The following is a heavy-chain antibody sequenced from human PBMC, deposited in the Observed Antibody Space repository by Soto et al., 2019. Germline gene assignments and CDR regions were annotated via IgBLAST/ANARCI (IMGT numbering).Heavy chain of an antibody. D-gene: IGHD3-10*01. J-gene: IGHJ4*02. CDR3: AREPYYGYSENTFKD. CDR1: GFTFSSYT. Sequence: QVQLVESGGDVVQPGRSLRLSCAATGFTFSSYTMHWVRQSPRKGLEWVALISYNGGNKIYADSVKGRFTISRDNSENTLYLQMNSLTAEDTAVYYCAREPYYGYSENTFKDWGQGPLVTVSS. V-gene: IGHV3-30-3*01. CDR2: ISYNGGNK.